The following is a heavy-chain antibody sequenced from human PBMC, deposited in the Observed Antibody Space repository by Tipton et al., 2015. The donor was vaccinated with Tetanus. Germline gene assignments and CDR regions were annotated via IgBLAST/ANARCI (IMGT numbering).Heavy chain of an antibody. CDR3: ARGILANFGH. V-gene: IGHV4-4*07. D-gene: IGHD2/OR15-2a*01. CDR1: RASMNSYY. J-gene: IGHJ4*02. CDR2: IYTSEST. Sequence: LRLSCTVSRASMNSYYWSWIRQPAGKGLEWIGRIYTSESTNYNPSLKSRVTMSVDTSKNQFSLKLSSVTAADTAVYYCARGILANFGHWGQGFLVAVSS.